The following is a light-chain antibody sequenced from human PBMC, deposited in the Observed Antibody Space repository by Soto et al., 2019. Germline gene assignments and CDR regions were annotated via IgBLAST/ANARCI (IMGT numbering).Light chain of an antibody. CDR2: DVI. CDR3: FSYTSSTMDV. CDR1: SSDIGSYKY. Sequence: QSVLTQPASVSGSPGQSITISCTGRSSDIGSYKYVSWYQHHPGKAPQLIIFDVINRPSGVSNRFSGSKSGNTASLTIFGLQAEDDADYYCFSYTSSTMDVFGTGTKLTVL. J-gene: IGLJ1*01. V-gene: IGLV2-14*03.